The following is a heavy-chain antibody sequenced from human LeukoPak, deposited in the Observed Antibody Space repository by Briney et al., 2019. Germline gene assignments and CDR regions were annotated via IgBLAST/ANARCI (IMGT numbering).Heavy chain of an antibody. Sequence: PGRSLRLSCAASGFTFSSYAMSWVRQAPGKGLEWGSAISGSGGSTYYADSVKGRFTISRDNSKNTLYLQMNSLRAEDTAVYYCAKPHRYSSGWYDYWGQGTLVTVSS. CDR2: ISGSGGST. J-gene: IGHJ4*02. CDR3: AKPHRYSSGWYDY. D-gene: IGHD6-19*01. CDR1: GFTFSSYA. V-gene: IGHV3-23*01.